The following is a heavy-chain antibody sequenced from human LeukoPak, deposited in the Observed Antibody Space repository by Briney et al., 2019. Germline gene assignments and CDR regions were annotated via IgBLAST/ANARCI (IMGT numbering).Heavy chain of an antibody. J-gene: IGHJ4*02. CDR2: IIPMFDIA. V-gene: IGHV1-69*04. D-gene: IGHD2-2*01. CDR1: GGTFSSYA. CDR3: AAAKDPIVVVPAATHGVFHY. Sequence: SVKASCKASGGTFSSYAINWVRQAPGQGLEWMGRIIPMFDIANYAQKLKGRVTITADKSTSTVYMDLSSLRSEDTAVYYCAAAKDPIVVVPAATHGVFHYWGQGTLVTVSS.